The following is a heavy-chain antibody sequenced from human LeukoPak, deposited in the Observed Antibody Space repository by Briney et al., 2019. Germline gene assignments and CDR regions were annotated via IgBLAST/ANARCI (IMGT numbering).Heavy chain of an antibody. D-gene: IGHD5-12*01. V-gene: IGHV3-21*06. CDR2: IHGSASYN. CDR1: GFTFSNYY. CDR3: VRAFGGYDSQRFYYNMDV. Sequence: MPGGSLRLSCATSGFTFSNYYLNWVRQAPGKGLEWVSCIHGSASYNYYADSVRGRFTVSRDSAKNSLYLEMSSLRVEDTAVYYCVRAFGGYDSQRFYYNMDVWGKGTTVTVSS. J-gene: IGHJ6*03.